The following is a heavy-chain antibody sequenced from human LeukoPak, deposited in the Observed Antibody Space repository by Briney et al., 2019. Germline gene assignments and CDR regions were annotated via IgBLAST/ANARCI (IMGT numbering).Heavy chain of an antibody. J-gene: IGHJ4*02. Sequence: PGGSLRLSCAASGFTLSSYWMSWVRQAPGKGLEWVANIKQDGSEKYYVDSVKGRSTISRDNAKNSLYLQMNSLRAEDTAVYYCARESRSTSCYTCGPGGYFDYWGQGTLVTVSS. CDR2: IKQDGSEK. D-gene: IGHD2-2*02. CDR1: GFTLSSYW. V-gene: IGHV3-7*01. CDR3: ARESRSTSCYTCGPGGYFDY.